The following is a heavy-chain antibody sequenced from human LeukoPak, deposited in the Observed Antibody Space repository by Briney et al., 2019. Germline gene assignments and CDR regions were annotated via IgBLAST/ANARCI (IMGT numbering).Heavy chain of an antibody. CDR1: GGSISSGSYY. Sequence: PSETLSLTCTVAGGSISSGSYYWSWIRQPAGKGLEWIGRIYTSGSTNYNPSLKSRVTIPVDTSKNQFSLKLSSVIAADTAVYYCASVGTGYYYMDVWGKGTTVTVSS. V-gene: IGHV4-61*02. CDR3: ASVGTGYYYMDV. D-gene: IGHD3-10*01. CDR2: IYTSGST. J-gene: IGHJ6*03.